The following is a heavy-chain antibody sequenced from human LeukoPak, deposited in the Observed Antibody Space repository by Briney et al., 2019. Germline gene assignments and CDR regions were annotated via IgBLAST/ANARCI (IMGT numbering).Heavy chain of an antibody. CDR2: IFYSGNT. Sequence: SETLSLTCTVSGGSISSSDYYWGWIRQPPGKGLEWIASIFYSGNTYYNPSLKSRVNISVDTSNNHFSLKLSSVTAEDTAVYYCARLVGSGSRPFDHWGRGTLVTVSS. J-gene: IGHJ4*02. CDR1: GGSISSSDYY. D-gene: IGHD3-10*01. CDR3: ARLVGSGSRPFDH. V-gene: IGHV4-39*02.